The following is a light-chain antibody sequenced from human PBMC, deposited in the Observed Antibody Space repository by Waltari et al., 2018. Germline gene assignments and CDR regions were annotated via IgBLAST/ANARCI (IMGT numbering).Light chain of an antibody. Sequence: QSVLTQPPSASGTPGQKVTMSCSGGRSDIGNNYVYWYQQLPGTTPKLLIYRNTQRPSGGPDRISASKSGTSASLAISGLRSEDEAIYYCASWDDRLGGVLFGGGTKLTVL. CDR1: RSDIGNNY. J-gene: IGLJ2*01. CDR2: RNT. CDR3: ASWDDRLGGVL. V-gene: IGLV1-47*01.